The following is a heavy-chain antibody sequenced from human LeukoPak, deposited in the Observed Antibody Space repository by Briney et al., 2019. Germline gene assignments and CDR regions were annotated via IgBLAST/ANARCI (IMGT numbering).Heavy chain of an antibody. CDR2: ISSSSSYI. Sequence: GGSLRLSCAASGFTFSSYTMNWVRQAPGKGLERVSSISSSSSYIYYADSVKGRFTISRDNAKNSLYLQMSSLRAEDTAVYYCASEDYGDYAGYWGQGTLVTVSS. J-gene: IGHJ4*02. V-gene: IGHV3-21*01. CDR3: ASEDYGDYAGY. D-gene: IGHD4-17*01. CDR1: GFTFSSYT.